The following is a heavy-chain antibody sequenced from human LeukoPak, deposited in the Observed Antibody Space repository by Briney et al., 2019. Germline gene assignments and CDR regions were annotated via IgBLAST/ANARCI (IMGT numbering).Heavy chain of an antibody. V-gene: IGHV3-30-3*01. Sequence: GRSLRLSCAASGFTFSRYAMYWVRQTPGKGLEWVAVISYGGSNKYYADSVKGRFTISRDNPKNTLYLLMNSLSAEDTALYYCAKEQTSSGYFDYWGQGTLVTVSS. CDR3: AKEQTSSGYFDY. CDR2: ISYGGSNK. J-gene: IGHJ4*02. CDR1: GFTFSRYA. D-gene: IGHD3-10*01.